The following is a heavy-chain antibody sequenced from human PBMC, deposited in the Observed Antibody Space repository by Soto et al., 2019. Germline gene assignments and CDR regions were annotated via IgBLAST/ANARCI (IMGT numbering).Heavy chain of an antibody. CDR1: GFTFSSYW. J-gene: IGHJ3*02. CDR2: IKQDGSEK. Sequence: EVQLVESGGGLVQPGGYLRLSCAASGFTFSSYWMSWVRQTPGKGLEWVANIKQDGSEKWYVDSVKGRLTISRDNAKKSLYLQMNSLRVEDTAVYYCARGDYHDTSGPFSDAFDIWGQGTMVTVSS. V-gene: IGHV3-7*04. D-gene: IGHD3-22*01. CDR3: ARGDYHDTSGPFSDAFDI.